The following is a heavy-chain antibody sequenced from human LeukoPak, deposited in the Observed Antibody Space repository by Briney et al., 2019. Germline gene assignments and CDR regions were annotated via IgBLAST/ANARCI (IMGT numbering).Heavy chain of an antibody. CDR3: AREQRGGDLAFDY. CDR2: IYYSGST. Sequence: PSETLSLTCTVSGGSISSYYWSWIRQPPGKGLEWIGYIYYSGSTNYNPSLKSRVTISVDTSKNQFSLKLSSVTAADTAVYYCAREQRGGDLAFDYWGQGTLVTVSS. D-gene: IGHD2-21*02. V-gene: IGHV4-59*01. J-gene: IGHJ4*02. CDR1: GGSISSYY.